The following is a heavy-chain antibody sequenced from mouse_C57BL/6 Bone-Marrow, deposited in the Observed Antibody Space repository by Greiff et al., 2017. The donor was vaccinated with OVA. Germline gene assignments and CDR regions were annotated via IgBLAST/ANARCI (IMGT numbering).Heavy chain of an antibody. Sequence: QVQLQQSGAELARPGASVKLSCKASGYTFTSYGISWVKQRTGQGLEWIGEIYPRSGNTYYNEKLKGKATLTADKSSSTAYMELRSLTSEDSAVYFCAAIYYYGSSFYYYAMDYWGQGTSVTVSS. V-gene: IGHV1-81*01. CDR1: GYTFTSYG. CDR2: IYPRSGNT. CDR3: AAIYYYGSSFYYYAMDY. J-gene: IGHJ4*01. D-gene: IGHD1-1*01.